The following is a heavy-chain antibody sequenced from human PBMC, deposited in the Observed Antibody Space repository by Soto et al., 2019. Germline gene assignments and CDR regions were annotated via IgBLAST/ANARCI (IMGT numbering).Heavy chain of an antibody. J-gene: IGHJ4*02. CDR2: IKTKTEGGTT. Sequence: EVQLVESGGGLVKPGGSLRLSCAASGFTISNAWMSWVRQAPGMGLGWVGRIKTKTEGGTTDYAAPVRDRFTISTDDSTNTLYLQMNSLKTEDTAVYYCTRFPRGYSYVDCWGQGTLVTVSS. CDR3: TRFPRGYSYVDC. V-gene: IGHV3-15*07. D-gene: IGHD5-18*01. CDR1: GFTISNAW.